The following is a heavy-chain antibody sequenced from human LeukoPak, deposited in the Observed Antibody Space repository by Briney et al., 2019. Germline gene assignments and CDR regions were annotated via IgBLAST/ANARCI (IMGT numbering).Heavy chain of an antibody. J-gene: IGHJ4*02. CDR2: IYHTGTT. Sequence: SETLSLTCAVSGGSISSGGYSWSWIRQPPGKGLEWIGSIYHTGTTYFNPSLKSRVTLSVDTSNNQFSLKLASVTAADTAVYYCARDPGHVVTTMPRFDYWGQGTLVVVSS. CDR1: GGSISSGGYS. CDR3: ARDPGHVVTTMPRFDY. D-gene: IGHD2-21*02. V-gene: IGHV4-39*07.